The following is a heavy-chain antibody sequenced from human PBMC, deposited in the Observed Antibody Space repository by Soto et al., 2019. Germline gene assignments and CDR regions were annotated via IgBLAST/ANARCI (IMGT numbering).Heavy chain of an antibody. J-gene: IGHJ4*02. CDR3: ARTRIAVAGTFGH. D-gene: IGHD6-19*01. CDR2: TYYRSKWYN. V-gene: IGHV6-1*01. CDR1: GDRVSSNSAA. Sequence: PSQTLSLTCAISGDRVSSNSAAWKWIRQSPSRGLEWLGMTYYRSKWYNDYAVSVKSRITINPDTSKNQFSLQLNSVTPEDTAVYSCARTRIAVAGTFGHWGQGTLVTVSS.